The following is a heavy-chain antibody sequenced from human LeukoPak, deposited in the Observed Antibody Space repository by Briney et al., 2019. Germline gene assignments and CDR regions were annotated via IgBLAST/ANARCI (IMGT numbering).Heavy chain of an antibody. CDR1: GFTFSNAW. Sequence: PGGSLRLSCAASGFTFSNAWMSWVRQAPGKGLEWVGRIKSKTDGGTTDYAAPVKGRFTISRDDSKSIAYLQMNSLKTEDTAVYYCTRRKTGYMDVWGKGTTVTISS. J-gene: IGHJ6*03. CDR2: IKSKTDGGTT. CDR3: TRRKTGYMDV. V-gene: IGHV3-15*01.